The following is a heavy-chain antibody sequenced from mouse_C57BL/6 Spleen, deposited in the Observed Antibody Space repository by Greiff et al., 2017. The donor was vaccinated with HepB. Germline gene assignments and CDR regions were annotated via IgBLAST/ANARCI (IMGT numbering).Heavy chain of an antibody. CDR1: GYTFTDYY. J-gene: IGHJ1*03. V-gene: IGHV1-26*01. Sequence: EVQLQQSGPELVKPGASVKISCKASGYTFTDYYMNWVKQSHGKSLEWIGDINPNNGGTSYNQKFKGKATLTVAKSSSTAYMELRSLTSEDSAVYYCASLYYGILFGVWGTGTTVTVSS. CDR2: INPNNGGT. D-gene: IGHD2-1*01. CDR3: ASLYYGILFGV.